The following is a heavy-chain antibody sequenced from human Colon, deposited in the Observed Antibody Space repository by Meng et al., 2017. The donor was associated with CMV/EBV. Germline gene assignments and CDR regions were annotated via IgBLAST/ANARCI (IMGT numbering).Heavy chain of an antibody. Sequence: HLVGSGGGLVNPGGSLRLSCAASGFTFTSYSMNWVRQAPGKGLEWVSSLDTTSTYIYYADSVKGRFTISRDNAKNSLYLQMNSLRADDTAIYYCARGGVTTGGYDYWGQGTLVTVSS. D-gene: IGHD6-25*01. CDR3: ARGGVTTGGYDY. V-gene: IGHV3-21*01. CDR1: GFTFTSYS. CDR2: LDTTSTYI. J-gene: IGHJ4*02.